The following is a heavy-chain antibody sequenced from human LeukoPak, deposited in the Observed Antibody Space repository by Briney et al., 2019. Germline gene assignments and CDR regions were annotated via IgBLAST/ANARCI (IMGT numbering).Heavy chain of an antibody. V-gene: IGHV4-59*01. CDR3: STDSPTGFDH. D-gene: IGHD2-8*02. J-gene: IGHJ4*02. CDR2: IYHTGST. CDR1: GASIRSYY. Sequence: SETLSLTCTVSGASIRSYYWSWTRQTPGKGLEWIGYIYHTGSTKCNPSLKSRVTISIDTSKNHFSLTLTSVTAADTAVYYCSTDSPTGFDHWGQGALVTVSS.